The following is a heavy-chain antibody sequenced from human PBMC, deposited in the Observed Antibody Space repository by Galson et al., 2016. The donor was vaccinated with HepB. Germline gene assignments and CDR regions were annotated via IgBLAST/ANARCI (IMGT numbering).Heavy chain of an antibody. J-gene: IGHJ5*02. CDR1: GFAFTSHW. CDR3: VRDHSVVPTTAYNWFDP. Sequence: SPRLSCAASGFAFTSHWMHWVRHALGKGLVWVSRINSDGSISHYAHSLKGRFTISRDNAKNTLYLQMNSLRAEDTAVYFCVRDHSVVPTTAYNWFDPWGRGTLVTVSS. CDR2: INSDGSIS. D-gene: IGHD2-2*01. V-gene: IGHV3-74*01.